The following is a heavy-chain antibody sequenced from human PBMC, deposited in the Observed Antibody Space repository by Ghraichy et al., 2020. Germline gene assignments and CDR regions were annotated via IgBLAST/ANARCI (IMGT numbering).Heavy chain of an antibody. Sequence: ASVKVSCKASGYTFTGYYMHWVRQAPGQGLEWMGWINPNSGGTNYAQKFQGRVTMTRDTSISTAYMELSRLRSDDTAVYYCARPSAGTTDAFDIWGQGTMVTVSS. CDR3: ARPSAGTTDAFDI. CDR2: INPNSGGT. CDR1: GYTFTGYY. V-gene: IGHV1-2*02. J-gene: IGHJ3*02. D-gene: IGHD1-1*01.